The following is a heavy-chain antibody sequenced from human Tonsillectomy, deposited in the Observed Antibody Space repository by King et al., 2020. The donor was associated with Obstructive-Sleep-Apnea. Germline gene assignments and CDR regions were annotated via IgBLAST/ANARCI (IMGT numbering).Heavy chain of an antibody. CDR2: IYHSGSA. CDR1: GYSISSGYY. D-gene: IGHD3-10*01. V-gene: IGHV4-38-2*02. J-gene: IGHJ4*02. Sequence: QLQESGPGLVKPSETLSLTCTVSGYSISSGYYWGWIRQPPGKGLEWIGSIYHSGSAYYNPSLKSRVTISVDTSKNQFFLKLSSVTAAETAVYYCASRITMVRGVIIAFDYWGQGTLVTVSS. CDR3: ASRITMVRGVIIAFDY.